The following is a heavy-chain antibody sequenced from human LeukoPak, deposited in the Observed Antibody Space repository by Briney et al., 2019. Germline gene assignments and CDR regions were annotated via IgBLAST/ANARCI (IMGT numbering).Heavy chain of an antibody. CDR1: GGSIRGYY. CDR3: ASFAYYDILGERGAHDY. D-gene: IGHD3-9*01. J-gene: IGHJ4*02. Sequence: PSETLSLTCNVSGGSIRGYYWSWIRQPPGKGLEWIGYIYSSGSTNYNPSLKSRVTMSVDTSKNQFSLKLSSVTAADTAVYYCASFAYYDILGERGAHDYWGQGTLVTVSS. V-gene: IGHV4-59*01. CDR2: IYSSGST.